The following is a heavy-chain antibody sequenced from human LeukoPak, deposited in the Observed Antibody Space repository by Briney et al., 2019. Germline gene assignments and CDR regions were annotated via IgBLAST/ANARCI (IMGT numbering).Heavy chain of an antibody. CDR1: GFTFSSYG. D-gene: IGHD3-10*01. CDR3: AKTVMPWFGELSNYFDY. Sequence: PGGSLRLSCAASGFTFSSYGMHWVRQAPGKGLEWVAVISYDGSNKYYADSVKGRFTISRDNSKNTLYLQMNSLRAEDTAVYYCAKTVMPWFGELSNYFDYWGQGTLVTVSS. J-gene: IGHJ4*02. CDR2: ISYDGSNK. V-gene: IGHV3-30*18.